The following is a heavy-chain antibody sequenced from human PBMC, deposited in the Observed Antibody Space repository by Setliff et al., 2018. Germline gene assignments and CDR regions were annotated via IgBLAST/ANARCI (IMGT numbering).Heavy chain of an antibody. CDR2: IHPSGGST. D-gene: IGHD2-15*01. CDR3: ARVRDRSGDICHRGFNHYMDV. Sequence: ASVKVSCKASAFTKYYVHWVRQAPGQGLEWMGIIHPSGGSTTYAQKFQGRVTMTRDTSTGTVNMELSSLRSEDTAVYYCARVRDRSGDICHRGFNHYMDVWGKGTSVTVSS. V-gene: IGHV1-46*01. J-gene: IGHJ6*03. CDR1: AFTKYY.